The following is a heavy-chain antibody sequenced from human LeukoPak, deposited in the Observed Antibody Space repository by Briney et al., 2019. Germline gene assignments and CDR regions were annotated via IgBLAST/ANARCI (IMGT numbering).Heavy chain of an antibody. D-gene: IGHD3-3*01. CDR3: ARGLSDFRSGYYHFDY. CDR2: MNPNSGNT. CDR1: GYTFTSYD. J-gene: IGHJ4*02. Sequence: ASVKVSCKASGYTFTSYDINWVRQATGQGLEWMGWMNPNSGNTGYAQKFQGRVTMTRNTSISTAYMELSSLRSEDTAVYYCARGLSDFRSGYYHFDYWGQGTLVTVSS. V-gene: IGHV1-8*01.